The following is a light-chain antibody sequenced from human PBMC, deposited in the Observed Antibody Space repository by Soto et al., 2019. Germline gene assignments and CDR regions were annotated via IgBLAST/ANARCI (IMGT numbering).Light chain of an antibody. J-gene: IGKJ3*01. V-gene: IGKV1-39*01. CDR1: QSISSY. CDR2: AAS. Sequence: DIQMTQSPSSLSASVGDRVTITCRASQSISSYLNWYQQKPGKAPKLLIYAASSLRSGVPSRFSGSGSGTDFTLTISSLQPEDFATYYCQQSYSTPLAFGPGTKVEIK. CDR3: QQSYSTPLA.